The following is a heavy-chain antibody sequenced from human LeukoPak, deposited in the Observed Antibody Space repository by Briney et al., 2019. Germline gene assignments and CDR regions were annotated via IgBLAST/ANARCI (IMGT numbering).Heavy chain of an antibody. CDR3: ARDLYYDLLTGYSGPDY. D-gene: IGHD3-9*01. CDR1: GLTFSSYG. Sequence: GGSLRLSCAASGLTFSSYGMHWVRQAPGKGLEYVSSISSNGGSTFYANSVKGRFTISRDNSKNTLYLQMGSLRAEDMAVYYCARDLYYDLLTGYSGPDYWGQGTLVTVSS. V-gene: IGHV3-64*01. J-gene: IGHJ4*02. CDR2: ISSNGGST.